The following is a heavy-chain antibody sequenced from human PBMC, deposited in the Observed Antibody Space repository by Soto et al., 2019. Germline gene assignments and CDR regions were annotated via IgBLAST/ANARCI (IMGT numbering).Heavy chain of an antibody. D-gene: IGHD4-17*01. V-gene: IGHV4-59*01. CDR2: IYYSGST. CDR1: GGSIISYY. J-gene: IGHJ6*02. CDR3: ARAPSYGGNSYGMDV. Sequence: PSETLSLTCTVSGGSIISYYWSWIRQPPGKGLEWIGYIYYSGSTNYNPSLKSRVTISVDTSKNQFSLKLSSVTAADTAVYYCARAPSYGGNSYGMDVWGQGNTVTVSS.